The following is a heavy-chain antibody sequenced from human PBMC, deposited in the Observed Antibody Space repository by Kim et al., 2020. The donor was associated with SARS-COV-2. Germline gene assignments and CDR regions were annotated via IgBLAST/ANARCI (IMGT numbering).Heavy chain of an antibody. V-gene: IGHV1-8*01. CDR3: ARWVPGLRAFED. J-gene: IGHJ4*02. Sequence: ASVKVSCEASGYTFINYHINWVRQATGQGLEWMGFINANNGNTAYAQKFQGRVTLTRDTSTSTAYMDVSSLGSEDTAVYYCARWVPGLRAFEDWGQGAPVTVSS. CDR2: INANNGNT. D-gene: IGHD3-10*01. CDR1: GYTFINYH.